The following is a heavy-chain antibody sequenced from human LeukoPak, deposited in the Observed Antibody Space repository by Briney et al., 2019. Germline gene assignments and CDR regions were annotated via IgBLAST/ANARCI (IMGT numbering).Heavy chain of an antibody. Sequence: SETLSLTCTVSGGSISSSNYYWGWIRQPPGKGLEWIGSIYYSGSTNYNPSLKSRVTISVDTSKNQFSLKLSSVTAADTAVYYCARCDSSGSYYTLDYWGQGTLVTVSS. J-gene: IGHJ4*02. CDR2: IYYSGST. D-gene: IGHD1-26*01. CDR1: GGSISSSNYY. V-gene: IGHV4-39*07. CDR3: ARCDSSGSYYTLDY.